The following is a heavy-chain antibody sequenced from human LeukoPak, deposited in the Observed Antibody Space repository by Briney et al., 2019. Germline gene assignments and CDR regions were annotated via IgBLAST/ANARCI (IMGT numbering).Heavy chain of an antibody. CDR1: GFTFSSYG. J-gene: IGHJ4*02. D-gene: IGHD3-10*01. CDR2: ISGSGGST. V-gene: IGHV3-23*01. Sequence: GGSLRLSCAASGFTFSSYGMSWVRQAPGKGLEWLSAISGSGGSTYYADSVKGRFTISRDNSKNTLYLQMNSLRAEDTAVYYCANPPDYYGSGSLDYWGQGTLVTVSS. CDR3: ANPPDYYGSGSLDY.